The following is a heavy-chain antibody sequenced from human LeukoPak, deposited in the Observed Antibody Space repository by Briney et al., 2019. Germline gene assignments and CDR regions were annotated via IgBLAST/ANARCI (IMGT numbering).Heavy chain of an antibody. J-gene: IGHJ3*02. D-gene: IGHD3-22*01. CDR1: GYTFTSYG. Sequence: ASVKVSCKASGYTFTSYGISWVRQAPGQGLEWMGWISAYNGNTNYAQKLQGRVTMTTDTSTSTAYMELRSLRSDDTAVYHCAREGSYYDSSGYDIWGQGTMVTVSS. CDR2: ISAYNGNT. V-gene: IGHV1-18*01. CDR3: AREGSYYDSSGYDI.